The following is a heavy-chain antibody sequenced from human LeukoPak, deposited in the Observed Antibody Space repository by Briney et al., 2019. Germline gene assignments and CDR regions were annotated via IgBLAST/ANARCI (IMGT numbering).Heavy chain of an antibody. CDR3: ARHGNYYDTSQSDP. Sequence: PSETLSLTCAVSGYSISSGYYWGWIRQPPGKGLEWIGSVYHSGSTYYNPSLKSRVTISVDTSKNQFSLKLSSVTAADTAVYYCARHGNYYDTSQSDPWGQGTLSPSPQ. V-gene: IGHV4-38-2*01. D-gene: IGHD3-22*01. CDR1: GYSISSGYY. CDR2: VYHSGST. J-gene: IGHJ5*02.